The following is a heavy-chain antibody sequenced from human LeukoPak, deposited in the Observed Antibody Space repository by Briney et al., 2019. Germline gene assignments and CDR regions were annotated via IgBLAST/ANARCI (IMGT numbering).Heavy chain of an antibody. CDR1: GFTFSSYG. D-gene: IGHD3-22*01. Sequence: GGSVRLSCAASGFTFSSYGMRWVRQAPGKGLEWVAVIWYDGSNKYYADSVKGRFTISRDNSKNTLYLQMNSLRAEDTAVYYCARGALYYYDSSGYPSYWGQGTLVTVSS. CDR3: ARGALYYYDSSGYPSY. J-gene: IGHJ4*02. CDR2: IWYDGSNK. V-gene: IGHV3-33*01.